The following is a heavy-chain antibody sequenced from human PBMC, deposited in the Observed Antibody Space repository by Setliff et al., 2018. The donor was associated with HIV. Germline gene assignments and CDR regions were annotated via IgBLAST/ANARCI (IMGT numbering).Heavy chain of an antibody. V-gene: IGHV4-4*09. CDR2: IYISGTT. J-gene: IGHJ3*02. D-gene: IGHD2-15*01. CDR3: AREHCSGGSCNGFDI. CDR1: GGSISTSY. Sequence: SETLSXXXTVSGGSISTSYWHWLRQPPGKGMEWIAYIYISGTTNYNPSLKSRVIXXLDTSRNQFSLKLGSVTAADTAMYYCAREHCSGGSCNGFDIWGQGTMVTVSS.